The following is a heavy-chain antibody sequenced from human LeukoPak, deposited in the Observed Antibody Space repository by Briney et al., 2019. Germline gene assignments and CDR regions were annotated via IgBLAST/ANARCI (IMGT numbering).Heavy chain of an antibody. CDR3: AEDRGGRSSTSCYMDY. CDR1: GFTFSSYG. Sequence: GGSLRLSCAASGFTFSSYGMHWVRQAPGKGLEWVAVISYDGSNKYYADSVKGRFTISRDNSKNTLYLQMNSLRAEDTAVYYCAEDRGGRSSTSCYMDYWGQGTLVTVSS. J-gene: IGHJ4*02. V-gene: IGHV3-30*18. D-gene: IGHD2-2*02. CDR2: ISYDGSNK.